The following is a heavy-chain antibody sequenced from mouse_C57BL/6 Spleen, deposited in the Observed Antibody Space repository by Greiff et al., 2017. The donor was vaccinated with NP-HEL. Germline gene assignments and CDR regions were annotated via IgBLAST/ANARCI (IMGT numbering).Heavy chain of an antibody. J-gene: IGHJ1*03. Sequence: DVHLVESEGGLVQPGSSMKLSCTASGFTFSDYYMAWVRQVPEKGLEWVANINYDGSSTYYLDSLKSRFILSSDNAKNILYLEMSSLKSEDTATYYCAREGGDGYYGWYFDVWGTGTTVTVSS. CDR3: AREGGDGYYGWYFDV. CDR1: GFTFSDYY. D-gene: IGHD2-3*01. CDR2: INYDGSST. V-gene: IGHV5-16*01.